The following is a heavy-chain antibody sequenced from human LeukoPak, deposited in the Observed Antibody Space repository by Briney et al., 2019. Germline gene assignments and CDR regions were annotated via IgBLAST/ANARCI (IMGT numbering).Heavy chain of an antibody. CDR3: AGENVLAVAGTNYYYGMDL. Sequence: PGGSLRLSCVASGFTFNTHDIHWVRQRPGKGLEWVSTIGSAGDTYYSDSVTGRFTISREDAQNAVYLQMNSLRGGDTAVYFCAGENVLAVAGTNYYYGMDLWGQGTTVAVS. CDR2: IGSAGDT. CDR1: GFTFNTHD. V-gene: IGHV3-13*01. D-gene: IGHD6-19*01. J-gene: IGHJ6*02.